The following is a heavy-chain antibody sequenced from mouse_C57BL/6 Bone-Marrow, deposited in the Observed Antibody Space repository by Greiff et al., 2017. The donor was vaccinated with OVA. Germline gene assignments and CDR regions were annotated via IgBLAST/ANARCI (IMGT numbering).Heavy chain of an antibody. Sequence: QVQLKESGPGLVQPSQCLSISCTVSGFSLTSYGVHWVRQSPGKGLEWLGVIWSGGSTDYNAAFISRLSIRKDNSKSQVFFKMNSLQADDTDIYYCARIYYGGSYGWYFDVWGTGTTVTVSS. CDR3: ARIYYGGSYGWYFDV. CDR2: IWSGGST. J-gene: IGHJ1*03. D-gene: IGHD1-1*01. CDR1: GFSLTSYG. V-gene: IGHV2-2*01.